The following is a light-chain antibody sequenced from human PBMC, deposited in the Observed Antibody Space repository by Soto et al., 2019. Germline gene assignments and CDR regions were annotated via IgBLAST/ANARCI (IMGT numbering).Light chain of an antibody. CDR2: AAS. CDR3: QQADSFPLT. Sequence: DIQMTQSPSSVSASVGDRVTITCRASQDISNWLAWYQQKPGKAPKLLIYAASNLRSGFPSRFSGSGSGTDFTLTISSLQPEDFATYYCQQADSFPLTFGQGTRLEIK. V-gene: IGKV1-12*01. CDR1: QDISNW. J-gene: IGKJ5*01.